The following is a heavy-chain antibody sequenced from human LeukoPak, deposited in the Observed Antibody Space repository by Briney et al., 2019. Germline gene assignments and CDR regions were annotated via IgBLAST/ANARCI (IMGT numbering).Heavy chain of an antibody. CDR1: GFTFSNAW. J-gene: IGHJ4*02. V-gene: IGHV3-15*01. Sequence: GGSLRLSCAASGFTFSNAWMSWVRQAPGKGLEWVGRIKSKTDGGTTNYAAPVKGRFTISRDDSKNTLYLQMNSLKTEDTAVYYCTTDIRVYYGSEEVDYWGQGTLVTVSS. CDR2: IKSKTDGGTT. D-gene: IGHD3-10*01. CDR3: TTDIRVYYGSEEVDY.